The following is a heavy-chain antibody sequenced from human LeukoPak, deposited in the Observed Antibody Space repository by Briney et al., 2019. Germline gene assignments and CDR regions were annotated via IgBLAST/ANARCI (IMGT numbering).Heavy chain of an antibody. CDR1: GGTFSSYA. CDR3: ARDVSLYCSSTSCYRDYYYYGMDV. J-gene: IGHJ6*02. CDR2: IIPIFGTA. V-gene: IGHV1-69*01. D-gene: IGHD2-2*01. Sequence: ASVKVSCKASGGTFSSYAISWVRQAPGQGLEWMGGIIPIFGTANYAQKFQGRVTITAGESTSTAYMELSSLRSEDTAVYYCARDVSLYCSSTSCYRDYYYYGMDVWGQGTTVTVSS.